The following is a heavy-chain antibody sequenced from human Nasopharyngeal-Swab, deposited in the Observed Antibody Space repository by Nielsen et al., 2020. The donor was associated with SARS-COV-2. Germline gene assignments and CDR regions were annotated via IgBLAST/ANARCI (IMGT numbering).Heavy chain of an antibody. CDR3: VSITRYGDYVDY. Sequence: GGSLRLSCAASGFTVSSNYMSWVRQAPGKGLEWVSVIYSGGSTYYADSVTGRFTIPRDNSKNTLYLQMNSLRAEDTAVYYCVSITRYGDYVDYWGQGTLVTVSS. V-gene: IGHV3-53*01. D-gene: IGHD4-17*01. CDR1: GFTVSSNY. CDR2: IYSGGST. J-gene: IGHJ4*02.